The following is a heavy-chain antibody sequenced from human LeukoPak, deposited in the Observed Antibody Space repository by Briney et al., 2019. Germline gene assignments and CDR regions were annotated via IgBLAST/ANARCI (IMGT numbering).Heavy chain of an antibody. V-gene: IGHV3-23*01. CDR2: ISGAGGKS. CDR3: ATWGHVEY. J-gene: IGHJ4*02. Sequence: GGSLRLSCVASGLTFSNSAMSWVRQAPGKGLEWVSMISGAGGKSYSADSVKGRFTVSRDDSKNTLFLQMNSLRVDDTAVYYCATWGHVEYWGQGTQVTVSS. CDR1: GLTFSNSA. D-gene: IGHD3-16*01.